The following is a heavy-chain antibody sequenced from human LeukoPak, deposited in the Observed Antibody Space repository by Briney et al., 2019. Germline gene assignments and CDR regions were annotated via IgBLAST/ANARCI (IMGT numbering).Heavy chain of an antibody. CDR2: IYYSGST. CDR3: ARVLRFWSGYLTLFDY. V-gene: IGHV4-59*08. CDR1: GGSISSYY. Sequence: SETLSLTCTVSGGSISSYYWSWIRQPPGKGLEWIGYIYYSGSTYYNPSLKSRVTISVDTSKNQFSLKLSSVTAADTAVYYCARVLRFWSGYLTLFDYWGQGTLVTVSS. J-gene: IGHJ4*02. D-gene: IGHD3-3*01.